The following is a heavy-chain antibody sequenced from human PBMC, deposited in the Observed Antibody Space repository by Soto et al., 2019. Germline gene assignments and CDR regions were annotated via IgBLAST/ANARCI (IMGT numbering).Heavy chain of an antibody. Sequence: GGSLRLSCAASGFDFGDYYMSWIRQAPGKGLEWVSYIDSGDGTTYYTDSVKGRFTISRDNAKKTVYLQMSSLRVEDTALYYCVRPYYSSSWFPFDRWGQGTLVTVSS. CDR3: VRPYYSSSWFPFDR. J-gene: IGHJ4*02. CDR2: IDSGDGTT. CDR1: GFDFGDYY. V-gene: IGHV3-11*01. D-gene: IGHD6-13*01.